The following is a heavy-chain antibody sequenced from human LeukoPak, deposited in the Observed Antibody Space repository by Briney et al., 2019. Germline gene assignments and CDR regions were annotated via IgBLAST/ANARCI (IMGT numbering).Heavy chain of an antibody. J-gene: IGHJ4*02. CDR1: GGSISSYY. D-gene: IGHD5-18*01. CDR2: IYYSGST. V-gene: IGHV4-59*08. CDR3: ARHGPLCLPDRHFDY. Sequence: SETLSLTCTVSGGSISSYYWSWIRQPPGMGLEWIGYIYYSGSTNYNPSLKSRVTISVDTSKNQFSLKLSSVTAADTAVYYCARHGPLCLPDRHFDYWGQGTLVTVSS.